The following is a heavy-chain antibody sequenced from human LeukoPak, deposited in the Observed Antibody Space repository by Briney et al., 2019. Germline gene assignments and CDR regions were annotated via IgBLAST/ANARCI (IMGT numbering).Heavy chain of an antibody. CDR1: GGSISSYY. V-gene: IGHV4-59*08. CDR2: IYYSGST. CDR3: ARGRYYFDY. J-gene: IGHJ4*02. Sequence: PSETLSLTCTASGGSISSYYWSWIRQPPGKGLEWIGYIYYSGSTNYNPSLKSRVTISVDTSKNQFSLKLSSVTAADTAVYYCARGRYYFDYWGQGTLVTVSS.